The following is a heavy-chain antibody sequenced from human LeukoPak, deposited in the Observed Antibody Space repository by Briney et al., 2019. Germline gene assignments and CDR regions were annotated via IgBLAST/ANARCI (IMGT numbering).Heavy chain of an antibody. D-gene: IGHD6-19*01. Sequence: QTLSLTCAIAGESVSSINGAWNWIRQSPSRGLEWLGRTYYRSKWYNEYAESMKGRITINPDTSKNQFSLQLNSVTPEDTAVYYCARDEGRSGWYTFDYWGQGTLVTVSS. CDR1: GESVSSINGA. J-gene: IGHJ4*02. V-gene: IGHV6-1*01. CDR3: ARDEGRSGWYTFDY. CDR2: TYYRSKWYN.